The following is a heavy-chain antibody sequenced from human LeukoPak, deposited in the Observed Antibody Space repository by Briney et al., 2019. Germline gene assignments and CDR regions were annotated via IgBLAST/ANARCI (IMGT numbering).Heavy chain of an antibody. J-gene: IGHJ6*03. CDR3: AREDWNYYYMDV. Sequence: SETLSLTCTVSGGPISSYYWSWIRQPPGKGLEWIGYIYYSGSTNYNPSLKSRVTMSVDTSKNQFSLKLSSVTAADTAVYYCAREDWNYYYMDVWGKGTTVTVSS. D-gene: IGHD3/OR15-3a*01. CDR1: GGPISSYY. V-gene: IGHV4-59*12. CDR2: IYYSGST.